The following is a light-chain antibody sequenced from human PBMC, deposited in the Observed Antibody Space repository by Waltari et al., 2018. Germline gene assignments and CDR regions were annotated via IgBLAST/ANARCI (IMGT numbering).Light chain of an antibody. J-gene: IGLJ3*02. CDR2: NIN. Sequence: QSALTQPRSVSGSPGQSVTISCTGTSSDIGAYNSVAWYQHYPDKAPKLIIHNINKRPAGVPDRFSGSKSGNTASLTIAGLQAEDEADYYCCSYVGSNIYWVFGGGTKLTVL. CDR3: CSYVGSNIYWV. V-gene: IGLV2-11*01. CDR1: SSDIGAYNS.